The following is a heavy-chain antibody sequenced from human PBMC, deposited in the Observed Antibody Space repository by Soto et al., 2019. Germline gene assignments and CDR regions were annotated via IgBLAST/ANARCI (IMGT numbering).Heavy chain of an antibody. Sequence: GASVKVSCKASGGTFSSYAISWVRQAPGQGLEWMGGIIPIFGTANYAQKFQGRVTITADKSTSTACMELSSLRSEDTAVYYCARDRRIYYDFWSGHYGMDVWGQGTTVTVSS. CDR3: ARDRRIYYDFWSGHYGMDV. D-gene: IGHD3-3*01. J-gene: IGHJ6*02. CDR1: GGTFSSYA. V-gene: IGHV1-69*06. CDR2: IIPIFGTA.